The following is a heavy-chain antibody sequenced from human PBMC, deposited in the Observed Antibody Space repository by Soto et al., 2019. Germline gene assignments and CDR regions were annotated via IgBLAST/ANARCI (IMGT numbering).Heavy chain of an antibody. CDR3: ARGGYYDFWSGYYKDAFDI. J-gene: IGHJ3*02. Sequence: SETLSLTCTVSGGSISSGDYYWSWIRQPPGKGLEWIGYIYYSGSTYYNPSLKSRVTISVDTSKNQFSLKLSSVTAADTAVYYCARGGYYDFWSGYYKDAFDIWGQGTMVTVS. CDR2: IYYSGST. D-gene: IGHD3-3*01. CDR1: GGSISSGDYY. V-gene: IGHV4-30-4*01.